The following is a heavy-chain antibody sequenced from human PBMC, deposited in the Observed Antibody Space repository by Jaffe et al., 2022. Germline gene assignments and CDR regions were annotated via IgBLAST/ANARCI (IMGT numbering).Heavy chain of an antibody. Sequence: HVQLQESGPTLVKPSGTLSLTCTVSADSLNTFHWNWVRQAPGKGLEWIGCLYDNAKTNYNPSLQSRVTISRDTSRDSFSLRLTSLTAADTAIYYCAREPRNSSDWELDSWGRGILVTVSS. CDR1: ADSLNTFH. D-gene: IGHD1-26*01. CDR3: AREPRNSSDWELDS. J-gene: IGHJ4*02. CDR2: LYDNAKT. V-gene: IGHV4-59*12.